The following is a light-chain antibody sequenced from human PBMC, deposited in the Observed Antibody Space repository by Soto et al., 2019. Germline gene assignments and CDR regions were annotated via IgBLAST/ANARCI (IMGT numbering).Light chain of an antibody. V-gene: IGKV3-15*01. CDR3: QQYNDWPPVT. Sequence: EIVMTQSPATLSVSPGERATLSCRASENVGRNLAWYQQKPGHTPRLLIHGASTRATGIPARFSGSGSGTEFTLTISSLQSEDIAVYFCQQYNDWPPVTFGGGTKVEIK. CDR1: ENVGRN. CDR2: GAS. J-gene: IGKJ4*01.